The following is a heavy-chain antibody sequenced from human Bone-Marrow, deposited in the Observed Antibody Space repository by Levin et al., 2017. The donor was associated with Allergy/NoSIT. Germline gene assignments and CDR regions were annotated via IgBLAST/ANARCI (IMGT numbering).Heavy chain of an antibody. D-gene: IGHD2-8*01. J-gene: IGHJ4*02. CDR3: ASWGVANGVDY. V-gene: IGHV3-21*01. CDR2: ISSSSSYI. Sequence: GESLKISCAASGFTFSSYSMNWVRQAPGKGLEWVSSISSSSSYIYYADSVKGRFTISRDNAKNSLYLQMNSLRAEDTAVYYCASWGVANGVDYWGQGTLVTVSS. CDR1: GFTFSSYS.